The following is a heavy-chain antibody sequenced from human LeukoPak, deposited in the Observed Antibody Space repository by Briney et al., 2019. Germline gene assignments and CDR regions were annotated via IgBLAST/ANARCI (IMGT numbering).Heavy chain of an antibody. CDR1: GFTFRDHG. V-gene: IGHV3-30*02. J-gene: IGHJ4*02. D-gene: IGHD3-22*01. Sequence: GGSLRLSCAAFGFTFRDHGMHWVRQAPGKGLEWVTFILYDGSNKYYTDSVKGRFTISRDNSKNTLYLQMNSLKPDDTAVYYCAKTIDKGSGYYMDYWGQGTLVSVSS. CDR3: AKTIDKGSGYYMDY. CDR2: ILYDGSNK.